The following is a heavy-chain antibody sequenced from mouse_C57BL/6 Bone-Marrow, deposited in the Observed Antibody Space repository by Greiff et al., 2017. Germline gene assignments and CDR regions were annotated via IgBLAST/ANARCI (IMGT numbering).Heavy chain of an antibody. CDR3: TGKGYGYAWFAY. D-gene: IGHD2-2*01. CDR2: IYPGSGST. V-gene: IGHV1-55*01. CDR1: GYTFTSYW. Sequence: QVQLQQPGAELVKPGASVKMSCKASGYTFTSYWITWVKQRPGQGLEWIGDIYPGSGSTNYNEKFKSKATLTVDTSSSTAYMQLSSLTCEDSADYSGTGKGYGYAWFAYWGQGTLVTVSA. J-gene: IGHJ3*01.